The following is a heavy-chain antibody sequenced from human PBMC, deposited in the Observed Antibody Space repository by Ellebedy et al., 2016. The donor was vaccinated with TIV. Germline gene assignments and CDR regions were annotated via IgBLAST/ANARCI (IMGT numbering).Heavy chain of an antibody. V-gene: IGHV3-48*02. CDR1: GFTFSSYS. CDR2: ISSSSSTI. Sequence: GESLKISXAASGFTFSSYSMNWVRKAPGKGLEWVSYISSSSSTIYYADSVKGRFTISRDNAKNSLYLQMNSLRDEDTAVYYCARLGNSGSYNRPFQHWGQGTLVTVSS. J-gene: IGHJ1*01. CDR3: ARLGNSGSYNRPFQH. D-gene: IGHD1-26*01.